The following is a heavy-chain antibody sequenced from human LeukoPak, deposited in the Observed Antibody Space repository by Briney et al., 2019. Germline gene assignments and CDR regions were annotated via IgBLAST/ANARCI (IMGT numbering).Heavy chain of an antibody. Sequence: GGSLRLSCAASGFTFSSDWMSWVRQAPGKGLEWVANINEDGSEKHYVDSVMGRFTISRDNAKNSLYLQMNSLRAEDTAVYYCARESDYGDYVGYWGQGTLVTVSS. J-gene: IGHJ4*02. V-gene: IGHV3-7*01. CDR3: ARESDYGDYVGY. D-gene: IGHD4-17*01. CDR2: INEDGSEK. CDR1: GFTFSSDW.